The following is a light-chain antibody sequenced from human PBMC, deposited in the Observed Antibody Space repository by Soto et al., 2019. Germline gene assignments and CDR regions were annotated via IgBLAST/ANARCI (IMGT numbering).Light chain of an antibody. V-gene: IGLV2-14*01. CDR2: EVN. CDR1: ITDIGAYDY. J-gene: IGLJ1*01. Sequence: QTPLTQPASLPASPGQSITIACTPTITDIGAYDYVSWFQQHPGKAPKLMISEVNNRPSGVSNRFSGSKSGNTAYLTISGLQVEDEAEYFCLSFTTTSTPVFGTGTKVTVL. CDR3: LSFTTTSTPV.